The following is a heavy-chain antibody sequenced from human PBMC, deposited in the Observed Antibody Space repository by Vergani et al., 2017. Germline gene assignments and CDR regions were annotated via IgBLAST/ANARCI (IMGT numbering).Heavy chain of an antibody. CDR1: GASIRSSNYY. Sequence: QLQLQESGPGLVKPSATLSLTCSVSGASIRSSNYYWGWIRQPPGKGLEWIASIYYSGSTYYNPSLTSRVTISVDTSKNQFSLKLSSVTAADTAVYFCARHSTVEWLVKLGSIDPWGQGILVTVSS. D-gene: IGHD6-19*01. V-gene: IGHV4-39*01. CDR2: IYYSGST. J-gene: IGHJ5*02. CDR3: ARHSTVEWLVKLGSIDP.